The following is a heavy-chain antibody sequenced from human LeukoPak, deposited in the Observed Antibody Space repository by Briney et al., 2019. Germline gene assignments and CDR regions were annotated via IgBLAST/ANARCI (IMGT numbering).Heavy chain of an antibody. D-gene: IGHD2-2*02. CDR2: IIPIFGTA. J-gene: IGHJ5*02. CDR3: AGSFRTYCSSTSCYRSWFDP. Sequence: PRASVKVSCKASGGTFSSYAISWVRQAPGQGLEWMGGIIPIFGTANYAQKFRGRVTITADKSTRTAYMELSSLRSDDTAVYYCAGSFRTYCSSTSCYRSWFDPWGQGTLVTVSS. CDR1: GGTFSSYA. V-gene: IGHV1-69*06.